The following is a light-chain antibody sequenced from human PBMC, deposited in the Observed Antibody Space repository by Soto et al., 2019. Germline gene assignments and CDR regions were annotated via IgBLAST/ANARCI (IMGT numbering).Light chain of an antibody. Sequence: DIQMTQSPSTLSASVGDRVTITCRASQSISSWLAWYQQKPGKAPKLLIHKASSLESGVPSRFSGSGSGTEFTLTISSLQPEDFATYYGQQYNSYSPLTFGGGTKVDI. CDR2: KAS. CDR3: QQYNSYSPLT. J-gene: IGKJ4*01. V-gene: IGKV1-5*03. CDR1: QSISSW.